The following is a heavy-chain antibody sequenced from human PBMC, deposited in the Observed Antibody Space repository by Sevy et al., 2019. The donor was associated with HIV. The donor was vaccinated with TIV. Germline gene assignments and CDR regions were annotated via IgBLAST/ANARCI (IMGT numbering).Heavy chain of an antibody. J-gene: IGHJ4*02. CDR2: IRQDGSEK. V-gene: IGHV3-7*03. Sequence: GGSLRLSCTASEFTFGGYWMNWVRQAPGKGLEWVANIRQDGSEKYYVDSVKGRFTISRDNAKNSLFLQMNSLRADDTAVYYCVREYEGGTAAAGGAYDYWGQGTLVTVSS. D-gene: IGHD6-13*01. CDR1: EFTFGGYW. CDR3: VREYEGGTAAAGGAYDY.